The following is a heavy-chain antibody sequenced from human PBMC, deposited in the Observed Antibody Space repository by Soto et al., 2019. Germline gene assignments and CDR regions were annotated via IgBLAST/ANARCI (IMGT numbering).Heavy chain of an antibody. CDR2: ISGSGGST. D-gene: IGHD2-8*01. J-gene: IGHJ6*03. V-gene: IGHV3-23*01. Sequence: GGSLRLSCAASGFTFSSYAMSWVRQAPGKGLEWVSAISGSGGSTYYADSVKGRFTISRDNSKNTLYLQMNSLRAEDTAVYYCATGCTNGVCYRYYYYYYMDVWGKGTTVTVSS. CDR3: ATGCTNGVCYRYYYYYYMDV. CDR1: GFTFSSYA.